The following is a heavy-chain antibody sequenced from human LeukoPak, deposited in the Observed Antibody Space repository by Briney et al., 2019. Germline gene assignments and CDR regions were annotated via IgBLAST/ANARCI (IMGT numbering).Heavy chain of an antibody. J-gene: IGHJ5*02. V-gene: IGHV3-11*06. CDR3: AGGSGGWFDP. D-gene: IGHD2-15*01. CDR2: ISSSSSYT. CDR1: GFTFSDYY. Sequence: GGSLRLSCAASGFTFSDYYMSWIRQAPGKGLEWVSYISSSSSYTNYADSVKGRFTISRDNAKNSLYLQMSSLRAEDTAVYYCAGGSGGWFDPWGQGTLVTVSS.